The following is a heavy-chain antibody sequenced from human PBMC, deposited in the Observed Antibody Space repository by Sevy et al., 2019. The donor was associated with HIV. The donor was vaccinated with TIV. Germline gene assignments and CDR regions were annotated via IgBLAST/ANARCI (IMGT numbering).Heavy chain of an antibody. CDR1: GFTFDDYA. D-gene: IGHD3-10*01. J-gene: IGHJ6*02. CDR2: ISWNSGSI. CDR3: AKDMVRGALINYGMDV. Sequence: GGSLRLSCAASGFTFDDYAMHWVRQAPGKGLEWVSGISWNSGSIGYADSVKGRFTIPRDNAKNSLYLQMNSLRAEDTALYYCAKDMVRGALINYGMDVWGQGTTVTVSS. V-gene: IGHV3-9*01.